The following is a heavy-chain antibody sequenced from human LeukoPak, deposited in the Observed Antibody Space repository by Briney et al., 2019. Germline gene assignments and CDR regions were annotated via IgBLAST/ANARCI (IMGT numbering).Heavy chain of an antibody. CDR2: IIPILGIA. J-gene: IGHJ3*02. CDR3: AREDIVVVPAAMGAFDI. CDR1: GGTFSSYA. D-gene: IGHD2-2*01. Sequence: SVNVSCKASGGTFSSYAIGWVRQAPGQGLEWMGRIIPILGIANYAQKFQGRVTITADESTSTAYMELSSLRSEDTAVYYCAREDIVVVPAAMGAFDIWGQGTMVTVSS. V-gene: IGHV1-69*04.